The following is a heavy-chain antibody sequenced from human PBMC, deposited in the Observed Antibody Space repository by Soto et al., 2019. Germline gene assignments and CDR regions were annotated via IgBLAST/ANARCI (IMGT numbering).Heavy chain of an antibody. V-gene: IGHV2-5*01. D-gene: IGHD4-4*01. CDR1: GFSLSTSGLG. CDR3: AHSHDFSNYDWFDP. CDR2: IYWNDNK. J-gene: IGHJ5*02. Sequence: GSGLTLVNPTQTLTLTCTFSGFSLSTSGLGVGWIRQPPGKALEWLALIYWNDNKRYSPSLKTKLTITKDTSKNQVVLTMTNMDPVDTATYYCAHSHDFSNYDWFDPWGQGTLVTVSS.